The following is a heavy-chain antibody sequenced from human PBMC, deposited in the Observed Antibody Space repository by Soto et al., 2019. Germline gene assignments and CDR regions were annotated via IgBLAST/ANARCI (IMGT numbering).Heavy chain of an antibody. CDR1: GYTFTSYA. Sequence: ASVKVSCKASGYTFTSYAMHWVRQAPGQRLEWMGWINAGNGNTKYSQKFQGRVTITRDTSTSTAYMELSSLRSEDTAVYYCARGVSSGWYTFDYWGQGTLVTVSS. J-gene: IGHJ4*02. V-gene: IGHV1-3*01. CDR2: INAGNGNT. CDR3: ARGVSSGWYTFDY. D-gene: IGHD6-19*01.